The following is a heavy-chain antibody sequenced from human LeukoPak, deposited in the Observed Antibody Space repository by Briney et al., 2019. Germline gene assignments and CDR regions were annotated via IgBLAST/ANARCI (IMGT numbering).Heavy chain of an antibody. J-gene: IGHJ3*02. Sequence: SETLSLTCTVSGGSMSSYYWSWIRQPPGRGLEWIGYFYYSGSTNYNPSLKSRVTISVDTSKNHFSLKLSSVTAADTAVYYCARPYGGGWYGGFHIWGQGTMVTVSS. D-gene: IGHD6-19*01. CDR3: ARPYGGGWYGGFHI. CDR2: FYYSGST. V-gene: IGHV4-59*08. CDR1: GGSMSSYY.